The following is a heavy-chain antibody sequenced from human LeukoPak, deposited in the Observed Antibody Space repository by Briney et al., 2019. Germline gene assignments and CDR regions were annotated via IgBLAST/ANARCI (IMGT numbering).Heavy chain of an antibody. CDR1: GYTFTSYA. Sequence: GASVKVSRKASGYTFTSYAMHWVRQAPGQRLEWMGWINAGNGNTKYSQKFQGRVTITRDTSASTAYMELSSLRSEDTAVYYCARGDTVTGYYYYYYGMDVWGQGTTVTVSS. CDR3: ARGDTVTGYYYYYYGMDV. D-gene: IGHD4-17*01. V-gene: IGHV1-3*01. CDR2: INAGNGNT. J-gene: IGHJ6*02.